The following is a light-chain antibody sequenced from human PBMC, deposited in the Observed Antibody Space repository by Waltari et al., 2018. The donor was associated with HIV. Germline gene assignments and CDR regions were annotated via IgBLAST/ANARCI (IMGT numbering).Light chain of an antibody. V-gene: IGLV1-40*01. CDR2: GNT. CDR3: QSYDTSLAGPRV. Sequence: QSVLTQPPLVSGAPGQRVIISCTGSTSSIGAGHQVHWYQQLPGTAPKLHIYGNTNRPSGVPDRFSGSKSGTSASLAITGLQAEDEAHYYCQSYDTSLAGPRVFGTGTKVTVL. CDR1: TSSIGAGHQ. J-gene: IGLJ1*01.